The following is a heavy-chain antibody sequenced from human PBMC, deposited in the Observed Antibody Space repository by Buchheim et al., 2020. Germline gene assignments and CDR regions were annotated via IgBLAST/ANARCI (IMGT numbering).Heavy chain of an antibody. Sequence: QVQLVQSGAEVKKPGSSVKVSCKASGGTLYSYAISWVRQAPGQGLEWMGGINPMFDTPNYAQNFQGRLTIPADESTSIAYMELRSLRSEDTAVYYCATSGYDYPYYFDYWGQGTL. CDR2: INPMFDTP. D-gene: IGHD5-12*01. CDR3: ATSGYDYPYYFDY. CDR1: GGTLYSYA. V-gene: IGHV1-69*01. J-gene: IGHJ4*02.